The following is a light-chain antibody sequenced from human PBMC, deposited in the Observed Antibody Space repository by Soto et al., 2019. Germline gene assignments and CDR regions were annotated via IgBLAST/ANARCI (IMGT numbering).Light chain of an antibody. CDR3: QQVNSYPIT. CDR2: IAS. V-gene: IGKV1-9*01. J-gene: IGKJ5*01. CDR1: QGIRNY. Sequence: DIQLTQSPSFLSASVGDRVNINCRASQGIRNYLAWYQQTPGRAPKLLIYIASTLQSGVPSRFSGSYSGTEFTLTITSLQPEDFATYYCQQVNSYPITCGQGTRLEIK.